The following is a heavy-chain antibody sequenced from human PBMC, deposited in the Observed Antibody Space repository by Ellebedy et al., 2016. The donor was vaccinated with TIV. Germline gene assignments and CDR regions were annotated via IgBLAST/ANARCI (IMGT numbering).Heavy chain of an antibody. V-gene: IGHV1-69*13. D-gene: IGHD3-3*01. J-gene: IGHJ6*02. Sequence: SVKVSXXASGGTFSSYAISWVRQAPGQGLEWMGGIIPIFGTANYAQKFQGRVTITADESTSTAYMELSSLRSEDTAVYYCAATYYDFWSGYSRPPNYGMDVWGQGTTVTVSS. CDR2: IIPIFGTA. CDR3: AATYYDFWSGYSRPPNYGMDV. CDR1: GGTFSSYA.